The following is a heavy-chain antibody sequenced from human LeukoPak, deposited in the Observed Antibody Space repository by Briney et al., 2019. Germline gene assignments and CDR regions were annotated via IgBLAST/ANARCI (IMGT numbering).Heavy chain of an antibody. CDR3: ARHFWGANDAFDI. D-gene: IGHD7-27*01. CDR2: VYFSGTT. CDR1: GGSIGYTSYY. V-gene: IGHV4-39*01. J-gene: IGHJ3*02. Sequence: PSETLSLTCTVSGGSIGYTSYYWGWIRQPPGKGLEWIGSVYFSGTTYYNPSLKSRVTISVDTSKNHFSLRLSSVTAADTAVYYCARHFWGANDAFDIWGQGTMVTV.